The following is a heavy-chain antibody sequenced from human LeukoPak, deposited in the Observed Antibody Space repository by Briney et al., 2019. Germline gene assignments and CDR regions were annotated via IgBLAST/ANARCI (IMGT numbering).Heavy chain of an antibody. CDR1: GFTFSSSA. CDR3: ARLVGYCSSTSCYPYSGYDEKGENDY. J-gene: IGHJ4*02. V-gene: IGHV3-30-3*01. D-gene: IGHD2-2*01. Sequence: PGGSLRLSCAASGFTFSSSAMHWVRQAPDKGLEWVAVISYDGSNKYYADSVKGRFTISRDNSKNTLYLQMNSLRADDTAVYYCARLVGYCSSTSCYPYSGYDEKGENDYWGQGTLVTVSS. CDR2: ISYDGSNK.